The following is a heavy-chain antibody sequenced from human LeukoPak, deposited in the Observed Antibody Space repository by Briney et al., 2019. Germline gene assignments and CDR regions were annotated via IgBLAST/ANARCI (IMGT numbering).Heavy chain of an antibody. J-gene: IGHJ5*02. CDR3: ARDNIVVVPAAMGYNWFDP. D-gene: IGHD2-2*01. V-gene: IGHV1-46*01. Sequence: GASVKVSCKASGGTFSSYAISWVRQAPGQGLEWMGIINPSGGSTSYAQKFQGRVTMTRDTSTSTVYMELSSLRSEDTAVYYCARDNIVVVPAAMGYNWFDPWGQGTLVTVSS. CDR2: INPSGGST. CDR1: GGTFSSYA.